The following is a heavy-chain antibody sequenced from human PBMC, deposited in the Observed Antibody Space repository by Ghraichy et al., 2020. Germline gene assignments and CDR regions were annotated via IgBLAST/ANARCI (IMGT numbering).Heavy chain of an antibody. CDR1: GYTFTSYG. Sequence: ASVKVSCKASGYTFTSYGISWVRQAPEQGLEWMGWISAYNGNTNYAQKLQGRVTMTTDTSTSTAYMELRSLRSDDTAVYYCARERYSSSWYKVDYYYGMDVWGQGTTVTVSS. D-gene: IGHD6-13*01. CDR2: ISAYNGNT. V-gene: IGHV1-18*01. CDR3: ARERYSSSWYKVDYYYGMDV. J-gene: IGHJ6*02.